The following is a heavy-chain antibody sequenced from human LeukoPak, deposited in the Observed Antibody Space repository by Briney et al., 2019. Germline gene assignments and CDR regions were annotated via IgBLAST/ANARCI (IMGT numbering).Heavy chain of an antibody. Sequence: ASVKVSCKASGYTFTGYYMHWVRQAPGQGLEWMGWINPNSGDTNYAQKFQGRVTMTRDTSASTVYMELSSLRSEDTAVYYCARVPGIAAAGSVYFDYWGQGTLVTVSS. CDR2: INPNSGDT. J-gene: IGHJ4*02. CDR1: GYTFTGYY. D-gene: IGHD6-13*01. V-gene: IGHV1-2*02. CDR3: ARVPGIAAAGSVYFDY.